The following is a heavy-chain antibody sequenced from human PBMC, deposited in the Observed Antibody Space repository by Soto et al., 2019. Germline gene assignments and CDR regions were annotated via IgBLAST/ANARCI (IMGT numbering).Heavy chain of an antibody. CDR3: ARGPGGPDGPGDY. V-gene: IGHV1-3*01. J-gene: IGHJ4*02. Sequence: QVQLVQSGAEVKKPGASVKVSCKASGYTFTSYAMHWVRQDPGQRLEWMGWINAGNGNTKYSQKFQGRVTITRDTSASTAYMELSSLTSEDTAVYYCARGPGGPDGPGDYWGQGTLVTVSS. CDR1: GYTFTSYA. D-gene: IGHD2-15*01. CDR2: INAGNGNT.